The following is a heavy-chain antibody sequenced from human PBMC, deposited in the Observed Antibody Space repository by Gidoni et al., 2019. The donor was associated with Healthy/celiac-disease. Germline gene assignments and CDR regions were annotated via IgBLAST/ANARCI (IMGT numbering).Heavy chain of an antibody. J-gene: IGHJ6*02. D-gene: IGHD2-2*01. V-gene: IGHV1-69*01. CDR1: GGTFRSYA. CDR3: ASEPIYCSSTSCYYYYYGMDV. CDR2: IIPIFGTT. Sequence: QVQLVQSGAEVQKPGSSVNVPCKASGGTFRSYALSWVRQAPGQGLELMGGIIPIFGTTNYAQKFQGRVTITADESTSTAYMELSSLRSEDTAVYYCASEPIYCSSTSCYYYYYGMDVWGQGTTVTVSS.